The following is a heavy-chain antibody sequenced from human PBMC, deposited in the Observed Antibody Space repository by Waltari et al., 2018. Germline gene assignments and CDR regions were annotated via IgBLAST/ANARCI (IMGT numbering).Heavy chain of an antibody. V-gene: IGHV3-7*03. CDR2: INYDGTVK. CDR3: ATYRWLGY. Sequence: EVQLVESGGGLVQPGGSLRLSCAVAEFTVSNFWMTWVRQAPGRGLDGVANINYDGTVKNYVVSVKGRFTISRDKARSSLYLQMNSLRVEDTAVYYWATYRWLGYWVQGTLGTVSS. J-gene: IGHJ4*02. CDR1: EFTVSNFW. D-gene: IGHD3-10*01.